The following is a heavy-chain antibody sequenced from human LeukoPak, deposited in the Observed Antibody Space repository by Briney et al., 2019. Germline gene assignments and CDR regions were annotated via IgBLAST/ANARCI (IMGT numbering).Heavy chain of an antibody. CDR3: ATVGDPQGPFDY. J-gene: IGHJ4*02. CDR2: FDPEDGET. D-gene: IGHD3-10*01. CDR1: GYTLTELS. V-gene: IGHV1-24*01. Sequence: ASVKVSCKVSGYTLTELSMHWVRQAPGKGLEWMGGFDPEDGETIYAQKFQGRVTMTEDTSTDTAYMELSSLRSEDTAVYYCATVGDPQGPFDYWGQGTLATVSS.